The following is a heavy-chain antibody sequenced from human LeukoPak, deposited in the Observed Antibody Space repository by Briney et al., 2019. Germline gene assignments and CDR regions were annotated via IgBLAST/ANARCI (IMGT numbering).Heavy chain of an antibody. Sequence: GGSLRLSCAASGLTVSSNCMSWVRQAPGKGLEWVSLIYSGGSTYYTDSVKGRFTISRDNSKNTLYLQMNSLRAEDTAVYYCARDLGDSSGYYFNYWGQGTLVTVSS. CDR3: ARDLGDSSGYYFNY. CDR1: GLTVSSNC. V-gene: IGHV3-53*01. D-gene: IGHD3-22*01. CDR2: IYSGGST. J-gene: IGHJ4*02.